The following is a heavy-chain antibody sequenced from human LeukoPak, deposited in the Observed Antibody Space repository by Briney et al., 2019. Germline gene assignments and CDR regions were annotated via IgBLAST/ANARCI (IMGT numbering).Heavy chain of an antibody. D-gene: IGHD6-19*01. CDR1: GGSISVISYF. J-gene: IGHJ5*02. Sequence: SSETLSLTCTVSGGSISVISYFWAWIRQPPGKGLEWIGSVTYSGSIYYNPSPKSRVTMSEDTSNNQFSLNLTSLTAADTAVYYCARHVAVAGNWFAPWGRGTLVTVSS. V-gene: IGHV4-39*01. CDR3: ARHVAVAGNWFAP. CDR2: VTYSGSI.